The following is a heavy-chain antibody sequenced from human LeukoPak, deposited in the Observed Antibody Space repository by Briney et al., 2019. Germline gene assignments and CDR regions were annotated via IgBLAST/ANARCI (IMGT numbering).Heavy chain of an antibody. V-gene: IGHV4-34*01. CDR1: GGSFSAYY. CDR2: INHSGST. CDR3: ARGLFRGSGWPEFDY. J-gene: IGHJ4*02. Sequence: SETLSLTCAVYGGSFSAYYWSWIRQPPGKGLEWIGEINHSGSTNYNPSRKSRVTISVDTAKNQFSLKLNSVTAADTAVYYCARGLFRGSGWPEFDYWGQGTLVTVSS. D-gene: IGHD6-19*01.